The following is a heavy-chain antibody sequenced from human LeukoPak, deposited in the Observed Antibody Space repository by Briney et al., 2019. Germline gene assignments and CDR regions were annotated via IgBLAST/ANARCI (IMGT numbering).Heavy chain of an antibody. D-gene: IGHD3-16*01. Sequence: LSLTCTVSGDSISSSNCYWGWIRQPPGKGLEWVAVISYDGSNKYYADSVKGRFTISRDNSKNTLYLQMNSLRAEDTAVYYCAKDFRFGFYYYYMDVWGKGTTVTVSS. CDR1: GDSISSSN. V-gene: IGHV3-30*18. J-gene: IGHJ6*03. CDR3: AKDFRFGFYYYYMDV. CDR2: ISYDGSNK.